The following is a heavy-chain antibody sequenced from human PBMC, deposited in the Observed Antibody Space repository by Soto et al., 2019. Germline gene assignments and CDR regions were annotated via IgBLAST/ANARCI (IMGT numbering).Heavy chain of an antibody. J-gene: IGHJ4*02. CDR1: GFTFSDYY. CDR2: ITGSGSTI. CDR3: ARYRGDSSGYYYFDY. D-gene: IGHD3-22*01. Sequence: PGGPLRLSCAASGFTFSDYYMTWIRQAPGKGLEWVSYITGSGSTIYYADSVKGRFTISRDNAKNSLYLQMNSLRAEDTAVYYCARYRGDSSGYYYFDYWGQGTLVTVSS. V-gene: IGHV3-11*01.